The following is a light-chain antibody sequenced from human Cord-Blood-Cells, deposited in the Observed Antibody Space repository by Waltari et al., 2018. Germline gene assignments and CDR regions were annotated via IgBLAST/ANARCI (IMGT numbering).Light chain of an antibody. CDR3: QQSYSTPRT. V-gene: IGKV1-39*01. CDR1: QSSSSY. J-gene: IGKJ1*01. Sequence: DIQMPPSLSSLSASVGAIVTITCRASQSSSSYLHWYQQKPGKAPKLLIYAASSLPSGVPARFSGSGSGTDFTLTISSLQPEDFATYYCQQSYSTPRTFGQGTKVEIK. CDR2: AAS.